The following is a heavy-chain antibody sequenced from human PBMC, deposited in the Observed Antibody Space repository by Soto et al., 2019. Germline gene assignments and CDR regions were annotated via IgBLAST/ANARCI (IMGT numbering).Heavy chain of an antibody. J-gene: IGHJ5*02. CDR3: AKGRQQLAHNWFDP. V-gene: IGHV1-2*04. Sequence: ASVKVSCKASGYTFTGYYMHWVRQAPGQGLERMGWINPNSGGTNYAQKFQGWVTMTRDTSISTAYMELSRLRSDDTAVYYCAKGRQQLAHNWFDPWGQGTLVTVSS. D-gene: IGHD6-13*01. CDR2: INPNSGGT. CDR1: GYTFTGYY.